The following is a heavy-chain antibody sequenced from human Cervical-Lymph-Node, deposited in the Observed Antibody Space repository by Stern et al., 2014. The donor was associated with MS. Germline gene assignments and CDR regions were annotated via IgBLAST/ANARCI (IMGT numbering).Heavy chain of an antibody. V-gene: IGHV3-48*02. Sequence: EVQLVESGGGLVQPGGSLRLSCAASGFTFSNFNMNWVRQAPGKGLEWVSYIKSSGTTVYYADSVKGRFTISRDNAKNSLYLQMNRGGDEDTAVYYCARDPSWNYAWTYYFDYWGQGTRVTVSS. CDR3: ARDPSWNYAWTYYFDY. J-gene: IGHJ4*02. CDR1: GFTFSNFN. CDR2: IKSSGTTV. D-gene: IGHD1-7*01.